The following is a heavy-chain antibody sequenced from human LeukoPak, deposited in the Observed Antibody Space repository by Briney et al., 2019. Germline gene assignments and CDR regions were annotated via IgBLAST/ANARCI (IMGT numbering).Heavy chain of an antibody. D-gene: IGHD3-10*01. Sequence: GGSLRLSCATSEFTFSHYEMNWVRQAPGKGLEWVSYISSSGSTRYYADSVKGRFTISRDNAKNSLHLQMNSLRAEDTAVYYCAKRPIFGELLYYFDYWGQGTLVTVSS. CDR1: EFTFSHYE. J-gene: IGHJ4*02. CDR2: ISSSGSTR. CDR3: AKRPIFGELLYYFDY. V-gene: IGHV3-48*03.